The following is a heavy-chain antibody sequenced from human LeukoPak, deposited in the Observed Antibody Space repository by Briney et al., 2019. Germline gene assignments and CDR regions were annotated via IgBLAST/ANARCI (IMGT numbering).Heavy chain of an antibody. J-gene: IGHJ4*02. CDR3: ARDTYYYDSSGYAPGGY. Sequence: GGSLKLSCAASGFTLSSYSMNWVRQAPGKGLEWVSYISNSSSTIYYADSVKGRFTISRDNAKNSLYLQMNSLRDEDTAVYYCARDTYYYDSSGYAPGGYWGQGTLVTVSS. CDR1: GFTLSSYS. CDR2: ISNSSSTI. V-gene: IGHV3-48*02. D-gene: IGHD3-22*01.